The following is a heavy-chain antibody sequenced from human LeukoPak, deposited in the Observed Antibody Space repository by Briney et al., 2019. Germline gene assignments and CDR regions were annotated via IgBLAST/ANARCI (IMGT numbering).Heavy chain of an antibody. Sequence: GGSLRLSCAASGLTFSSYGMSWVRQAPGKGLEWVSAISGSGGSTYYADSVKGRFTISRDNSKNTLYLQMNSLRAEDTAVYYCAKGSSPVGATLDYWGQGTLVTVSS. D-gene: IGHD1-26*01. CDR2: ISGSGGST. J-gene: IGHJ4*02. CDR3: AKGSSPVGATLDY. CDR1: GLTFSSYG. V-gene: IGHV3-23*01.